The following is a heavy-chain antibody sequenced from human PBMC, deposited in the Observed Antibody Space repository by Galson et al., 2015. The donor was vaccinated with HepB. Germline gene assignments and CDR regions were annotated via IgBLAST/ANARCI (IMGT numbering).Heavy chain of an antibody. D-gene: IGHD3-22*01. CDR1: VGSFSGYY. CDR2: INHSGST. J-gene: IGHJ4*02. CDR3: ARSTYYYDSSGYSGY. V-gene: IGHV4-34*01. Sequence: SEPLSLTCAVYVGSFSGYYWSWIRQPPGKGLEWLGEINHSGSTNYNPSLKSRVTISVDTSKNQFSLKLSSVTAADTAVYYCARSTYYYDSSGYSGYWGQGTLVTVSS.